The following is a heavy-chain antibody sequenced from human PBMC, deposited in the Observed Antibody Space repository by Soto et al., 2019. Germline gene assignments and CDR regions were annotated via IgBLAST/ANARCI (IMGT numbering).Heavy chain of an antibody. J-gene: IGHJ4*02. CDR1: GFTFSSYS. CDR3: ASSSNSDYVKYYFDY. D-gene: IGHD5-12*01. CDR2: ITSSSSYI. V-gene: IGHV3-21*02. Sequence: EVQLVESGGGLVKPGGSLRLSCAASGFTFSSYSMNWVRQAPGKGLEWVSSITSSSSYIYYADSVKGRFTISRDNAKKSLYLQMNSLRAEDTAVYYCASSSNSDYVKYYFDYWGQGTLVTVSS.